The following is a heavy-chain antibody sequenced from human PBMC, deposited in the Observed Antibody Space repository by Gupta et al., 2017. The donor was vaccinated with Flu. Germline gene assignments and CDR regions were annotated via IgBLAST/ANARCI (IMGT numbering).Heavy chain of an antibody. V-gene: IGHV3-23*01. CDR1: GSTFSGCG. CDR2: VKAGSRTT. CDR3: TEGTTQCDS. J-gene: IGHJ4*02. D-gene: IGHD1-1*01. Sequence: SGSTFSGCGMTWVRQALGEGLEWVSSVKAGSRTTCYGDSVEGRFAISRDNSKDTLFLQMDXLXSEDTAXYYGTEGTTQCDSGGQGTLVTVSS.